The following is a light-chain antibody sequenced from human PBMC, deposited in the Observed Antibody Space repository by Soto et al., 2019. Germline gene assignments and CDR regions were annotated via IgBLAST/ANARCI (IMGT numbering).Light chain of an antibody. Sequence: EIVLTQSPGTLSLSPGERATLSCRASQSVSSSYLAWYQQKPGQAPRPLIYGASSRAIGIPDRFSGSGSGTDFTLTISRLEPEDFAVYYCQQYDSAPWTFGQETKVDIK. CDR3: QQYDSAPWT. CDR1: QSVSSSY. J-gene: IGKJ1*01. V-gene: IGKV3-20*01. CDR2: GAS.